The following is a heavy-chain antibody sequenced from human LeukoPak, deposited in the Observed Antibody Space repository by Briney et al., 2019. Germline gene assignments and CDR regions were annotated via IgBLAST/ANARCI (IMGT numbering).Heavy chain of an antibody. D-gene: IGHD3-9*01. CDR3: ARDHDWAFDV. J-gene: IGHJ3*01. V-gene: IGHV3-48*01. CDR1: GFTFSSFN. Sequence: GGSLRLSCAASGFTFSSFNMNWVRQAPGKGLEWVSYISRDSGVTYYADSVRGRFTISRDNAQNSLSLQMSSLRPEDTAIYYCARDHDWAFDVWGQGTMVTVSS. CDR2: ISRDSGVT.